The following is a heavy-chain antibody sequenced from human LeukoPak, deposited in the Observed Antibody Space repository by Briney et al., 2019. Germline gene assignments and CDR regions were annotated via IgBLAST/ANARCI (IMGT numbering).Heavy chain of an antibody. J-gene: IGHJ4*02. CDR1: GYTFTGYY. D-gene: IGHD3-22*01. CDR3: ARTYYDDSDGYYYGY. V-gene: IGHV1-2*02. Sequence: ASVRVSCKASGYTFTGYYLHWVRQAPGQGLEWMGWINPDSGGTNYAQKFQGRVSMTRDTSISTAYMELSRLRSDDTALYYCARTYYDDSDGYYYGYWGQGTLGTVSS. CDR2: INPDSGGT.